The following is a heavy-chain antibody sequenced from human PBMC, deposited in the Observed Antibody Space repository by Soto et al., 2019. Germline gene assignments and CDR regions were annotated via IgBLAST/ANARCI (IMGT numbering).Heavy chain of an antibody. Sequence: SETLSLTCAVSGGSISSYYWSWIRQPPGKGLEWIGYIYYSGSTNYNPSLKSRVTISVDTSKNQFSLKLNSVTAADTAVYYCARDLYYYASGNYFDSWGQGSLVTVSS. D-gene: IGHD3-10*01. CDR2: IYYSGST. CDR1: GGSISSYY. J-gene: IGHJ4*02. V-gene: IGHV4-59*01. CDR3: ARDLYYYASGNYFDS.